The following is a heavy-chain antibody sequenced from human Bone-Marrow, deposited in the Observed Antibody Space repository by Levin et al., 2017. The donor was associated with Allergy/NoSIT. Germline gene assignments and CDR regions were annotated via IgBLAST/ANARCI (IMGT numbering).Heavy chain of an antibody. V-gene: IGHV3-30*18. CDR1: EVAFSNYG. J-gene: IGHJ6*02. D-gene: IGHD3-10*01. CDR3: AKDGVSLATGEYGMDV. Sequence: GGSLRLSCAGSEVAFSNYGMHWVRQAPGKGLEWVSLISFDGDNKYYADSVRGRFTISRDNSKNTLYLQMDSLRAEDTAVYFCAKDGVSLATGEYGMDVWGQGTTVTVSS. CDR2: ISFDGDNK.